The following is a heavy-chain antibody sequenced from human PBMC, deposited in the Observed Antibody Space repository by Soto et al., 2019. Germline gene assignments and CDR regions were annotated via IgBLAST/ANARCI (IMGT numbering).Heavy chain of an antibody. CDR1: GFTFSSYW. D-gene: IGHD5-18*01. Sequence: GGSLRLSCAASGFTFSSYWMSWVRQAPGKGLEWVANIKQDGSEKYYVDSVKGRFTISRDNAKNSLYLQMNSLRAEDTAVYYCAREGYSYYYYYSGMDVWGQGTTVTVSS. CDR3: AREGYSYYYYYSGMDV. V-gene: IGHV3-7*03. CDR2: IKQDGSEK. J-gene: IGHJ6*02.